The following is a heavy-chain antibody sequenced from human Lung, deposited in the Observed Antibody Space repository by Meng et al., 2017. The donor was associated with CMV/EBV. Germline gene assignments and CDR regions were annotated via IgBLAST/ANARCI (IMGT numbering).Heavy chain of an antibody. Sequence: SXAASGFTFGNYVMTWVRQAPGKGLEWVSSISGGSGDTHYASPVHGRFSISRDDSKNTLYLQMNSLRDEDTAVYYCAKTFWTGYGPFDLWGQGTMVXVSS. D-gene: IGHD3/OR15-3a*01. CDR2: ISGGSGDT. V-gene: IGHV3-23*01. CDR3: AKTFWTGYGPFDL. J-gene: IGHJ3*01. CDR1: GFTFGNYV.